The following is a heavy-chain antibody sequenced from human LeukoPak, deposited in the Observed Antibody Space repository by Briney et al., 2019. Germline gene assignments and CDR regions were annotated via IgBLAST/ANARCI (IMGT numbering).Heavy chain of an antibody. J-gene: IGHJ4*02. Sequence: ASVKVSCKAPGYTFTSYYMHWVRQAPGQGLEWMGIINPSGGSTSYAQKFQGRVTMTRDMSTSTVYMELSSLRSEDTAVYYCARDTGGVRGVMNYWGQGTLVTVSS. V-gene: IGHV1-46*01. CDR3: ARDTGGVRGVMNY. CDR1: GYTFTSYY. CDR2: INPSGGST. D-gene: IGHD3-10*01.